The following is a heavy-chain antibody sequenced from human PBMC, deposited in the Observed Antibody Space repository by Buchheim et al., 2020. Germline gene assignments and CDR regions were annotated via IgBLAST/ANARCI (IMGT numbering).Heavy chain of an antibody. J-gene: IGHJ6*02. V-gene: IGHV3-30*18. CDR3: AQVPVAGTLRREYGMDV. D-gene: IGHD6-19*01. Sequence: QVQLVESGGGVVQPGRSLRLSCAASGFTFSTYAMHWVRQAPGEGLEWVAVISYDGNKKYYADSVKGRFTISRDNSKNTLYLQMNSLRADDTAVYYCAQVPVAGTLRREYGMDVWGQGTT. CDR1: GFTFSTYA. CDR2: ISYDGNKK.